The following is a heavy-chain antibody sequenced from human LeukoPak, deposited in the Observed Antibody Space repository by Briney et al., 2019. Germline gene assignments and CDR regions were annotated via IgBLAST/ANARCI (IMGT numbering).Heavy chain of an antibody. CDR1: GGSISSSNW. V-gene: IGHV4-4*02. D-gene: IGHD3-22*01. CDR2: IYHSGST. CDR3: ARDPSYDSSGYFDY. Sequence: SGTLSLTCAVSGGSISSSNWWSWVRQPPGKGLEWIGEIYHSGSTNYNPSLKSRVTISVDKSKNQFSLKLSSVTAADTAVYYCARDPSYDSSGYFDYWGQGTLVTVSS. J-gene: IGHJ4*02.